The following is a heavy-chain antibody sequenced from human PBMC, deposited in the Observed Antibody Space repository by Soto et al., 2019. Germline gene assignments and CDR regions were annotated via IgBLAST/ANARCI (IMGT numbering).Heavy chain of an antibody. Sequence: QVQLVESGGGVVQPARSLRLSCAASGFIFSDYAMHWVRQAPGKGLEWVAVISDDGKNKYYGDSVKGRFTISRDNSKNTLYLEMNSLRVEDTAVYSCARVREDLVLLVALDYWGQGTLVSVSS. V-gene: IGHV3-30*03. J-gene: IGHJ4*02. CDR3: ARVREDLVLLVALDY. D-gene: IGHD2-8*01. CDR1: GFIFSDYA. CDR2: ISDDGKNK.